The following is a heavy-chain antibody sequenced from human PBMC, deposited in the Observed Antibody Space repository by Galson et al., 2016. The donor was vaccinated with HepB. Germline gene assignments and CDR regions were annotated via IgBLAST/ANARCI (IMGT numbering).Heavy chain of an antibody. J-gene: IGHJ4*02. V-gene: IGHV3-23*01. CDR3: AKDATMVRGISRSFFQRIQTAYYFDS. CDR2: ISGGGGST. CDR1: GLSFSRCA. D-gene: IGHD3-10*01. Sequence: SLRLSCAVSGLSFSRCAMNWVRQAPGKGLEWVSGISGGGGSTYYADSVKGRFTISRDNSKNILYLQMNSLRAEDTAVYYCAKDATMVRGISRSFFQRIQTAYYFDSWGQGTLVTVSS.